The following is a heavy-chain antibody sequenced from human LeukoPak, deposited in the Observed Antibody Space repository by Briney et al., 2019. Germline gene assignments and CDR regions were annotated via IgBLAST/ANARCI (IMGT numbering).Heavy chain of an antibody. D-gene: IGHD7-27*01. J-gene: IGHJ6*02. Sequence: PGGSLRLSCATSGFTFSNYGMHWVRQAPGKGLEWVAVVSYEGKSQYYADSVRGRFTISRDNSKNTLYLQMNSLRAEDTAVYYCARGGGNWGHYHYYYGMDVWGQGTTVTVSS. CDR2: VSYEGKSQ. CDR1: GFTFSNYG. V-gene: IGHV3-30*03. CDR3: ARGGGNWGHYHYYYGMDV.